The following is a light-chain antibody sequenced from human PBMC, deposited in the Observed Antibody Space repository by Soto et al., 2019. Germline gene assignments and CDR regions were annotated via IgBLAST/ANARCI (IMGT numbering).Light chain of an antibody. Sequence: ILMTQSPATLSLSPGQRATLSCRASQSISSSFLAWYQQKPGQAPRLLIYGASSRATGIPDRFSGSGSGTDFTLTISRLEPEDFAVYFCQRYGRSQWTFGQGTKVDIK. V-gene: IGKV3-20*01. CDR1: QSISSSF. CDR3: QRYGRSQWT. J-gene: IGKJ1*01. CDR2: GAS.